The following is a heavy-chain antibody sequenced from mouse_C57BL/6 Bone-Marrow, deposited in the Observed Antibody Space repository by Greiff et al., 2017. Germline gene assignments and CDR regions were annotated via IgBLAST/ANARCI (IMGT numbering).Heavy chain of an antibody. CDR2: IDPSDSYT. CDR1: GYTFTSYW. D-gene: IGHD3-2*02. CDR3: AKTAQAWEFAY. Sequence: QVQLQQPGAELVMPGASVKLSCKASGYTFTSYWMHWVKQRPGQGLEWIGEIDPSDSYTNYNQKFKGKSTWTVDKSSSTAYMQLSSLTSEDSAVYYCAKTAQAWEFAYWGQGTLVTVSA. V-gene: IGHV1-69*01. J-gene: IGHJ3*01.